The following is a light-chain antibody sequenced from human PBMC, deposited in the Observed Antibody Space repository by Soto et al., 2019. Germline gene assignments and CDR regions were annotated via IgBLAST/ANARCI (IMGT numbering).Light chain of an antibody. V-gene: IGKV3-15*01. J-gene: IGKJ1*01. Sequence: ERVMTQSPVTLSVAPGERATLSCRASQSITNNLAWYQQKPVQAPRLPMYGASTRAPGIPVRFRGSGSGTEFTLTISSLQSEELAVYYCQQYNNWPQTFGQGTRVE. CDR3: QQYNNWPQT. CDR2: GAS. CDR1: QSITNN.